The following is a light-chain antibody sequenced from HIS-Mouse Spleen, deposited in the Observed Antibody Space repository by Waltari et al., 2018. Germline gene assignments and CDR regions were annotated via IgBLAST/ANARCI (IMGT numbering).Light chain of an antibody. CDR3: SSYTSSSTGV. V-gene: IGLV2-14*03. CDR2: DVS. CDR1: SSDVGGYNY. J-gene: IGLJ1*01. Sequence: QSALTQPASVPGSPGQSITISCTGTSSDVGGYNYASWYQQHPGKAPKLMIYDVSNRPSGVSNRFSGSKSGNTASLTISGLQAEDEADYYCSSYTSSSTGVFGTGTKVTVL.